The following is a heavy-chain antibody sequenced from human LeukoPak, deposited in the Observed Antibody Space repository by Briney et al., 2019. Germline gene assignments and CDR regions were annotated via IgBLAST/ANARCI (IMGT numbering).Heavy chain of an antibody. J-gene: IGHJ4*02. CDR1: GYTFTSYD. Sequence: GASVKVSCKASGYTFTSYDINWVRQATGQGLEWMGWMNPNSGNTGYAQKFQGRVTMTRNTSISTAYMELSSLRSEDTAVYYCARDRDGDYPTDYWGRGTLVTVSS. CDR3: ARDRDGDYPTDY. D-gene: IGHD4-17*01. CDR2: MNPNSGNT. V-gene: IGHV1-8*01.